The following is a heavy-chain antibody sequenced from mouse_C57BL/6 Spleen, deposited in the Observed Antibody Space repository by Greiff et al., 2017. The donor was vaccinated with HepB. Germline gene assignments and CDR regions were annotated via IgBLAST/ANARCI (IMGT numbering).Heavy chain of an antibody. D-gene: IGHD1-2*01. CDR2: ISDGGSYT. V-gene: IGHV5-4*03. Sequence: EVKLQESGGGLVKPGGSLKHSCGASGFTFSSYAMSWVRQTPEKRLEWVATISDGGSYTYYPDNVKGRFTISRDNAKNNLYLQMSLLKAEDTAMYYCARGLLRPYFSHCAQGTPPIVSP. CDR3: ARGLLRPYFSH. J-gene: IGHJ2*01. CDR1: GFTFSSYA.